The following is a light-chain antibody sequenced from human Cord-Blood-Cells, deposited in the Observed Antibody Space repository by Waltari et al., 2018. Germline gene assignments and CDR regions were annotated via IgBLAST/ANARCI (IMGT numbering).Light chain of an antibody. CDR1: SSTIGDGYD. Sequence: QSVLTQPPSVSGAPGQRVTISCTGSSSTIGDGYDVHWYQQLPGTAPKLLIYGNSNRPSGVPDRFSGSKSGTSASLAITGLQAEDEADYYCQSYDSSLSGFWVFGGGTKLTVL. CDR3: QSYDSSLSGFWV. CDR2: GNS. J-gene: IGLJ3*02. V-gene: IGLV1-40*01.